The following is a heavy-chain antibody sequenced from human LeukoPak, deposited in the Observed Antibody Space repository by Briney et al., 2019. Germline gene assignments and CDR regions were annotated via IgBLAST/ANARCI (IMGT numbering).Heavy chain of an antibody. CDR1: GLTVSSNC. CDR2: ISSSSSYI. D-gene: IGHD1-26*01. Sequence: GGSLRLSCAASGLTVSSNCMSWVRQAPGKGLEWVSSISSSSSYIYYADSVKGRFTISRDNAKNSLYLQMNSLRAEDTAVYYCARERAILEWGQGTLVTVSS. J-gene: IGHJ4*02. CDR3: ARERAILE. V-gene: IGHV3-21*01.